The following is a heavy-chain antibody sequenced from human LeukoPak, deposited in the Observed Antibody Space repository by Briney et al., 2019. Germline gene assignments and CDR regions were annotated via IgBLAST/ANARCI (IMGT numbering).Heavy chain of an antibody. CDR1: GFTFDDYA. CDR2: ISWNSGSI. Sequence: GGSLRLSCAASGFTFDDYAMHWVRQAPGKGLEWVSGISWNSGSIGYADSVKGRFTISRDNSKNTLYLQMNSLRAEDTAVYYCAKDGSYRDFDYWGQGTLVTVSS. D-gene: IGHD1-26*01. J-gene: IGHJ4*02. CDR3: AKDGSYRDFDY. V-gene: IGHV3-9*01.